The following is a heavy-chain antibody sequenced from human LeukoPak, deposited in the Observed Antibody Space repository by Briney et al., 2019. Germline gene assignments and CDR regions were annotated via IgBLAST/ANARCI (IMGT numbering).Heavy chain of an antibody. CDR1: GYTFTGYY. J-gene: IGHJ3*02. CDR2: INPNSGGT. D-gene: IGHD3-9*01. CDR3: ATESDDILTGYYISYAFDI. V-gene: IGHV1-2*02. Sequence: ASVKVSCKASGYTFTGYYMHWVRQAPGQGLEWMGWINPNSGGTNYAQKFQGRVTMTRDTSISTAYMELSRLRSDDTAVYYCATESDDILTGYYISYAFDIWGQGTMVTVSS.